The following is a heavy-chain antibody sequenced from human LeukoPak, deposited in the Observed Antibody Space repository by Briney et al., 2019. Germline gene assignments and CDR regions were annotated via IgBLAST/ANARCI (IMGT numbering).Heavy chain of an antibody. D-gene: IGHD6-13*01. CDR2: ISSNGGST. V-gene: IGHV3-64*04. CDR1: GFTFSSYA. CDR3: ARAAHFYSNAFDI. J-gene: IGHJ3*02. Sequence: GGSLRLSCSASGFTFSSYAMHWVRQAPGKGLEYVSAISSNGGSTYYADSVKGRFTISRDNSKNTLYLQMNSLRPEDTAMYYCARAAHFYSNAFDIWGQGTMVTVSS.